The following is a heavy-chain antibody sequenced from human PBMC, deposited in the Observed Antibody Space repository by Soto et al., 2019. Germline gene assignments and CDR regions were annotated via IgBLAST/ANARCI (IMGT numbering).Heavy chain of an antibody. V-gene: IGHV4-4*07. Sequence: QVQLQESGPGLVKPSETLSLTCTVSGGSISSYYWSWIRQPAGKGLEWIGRIYTSGSTNYNPSLKSRVTMSVDTSKNQFSLKLSSVTAADTAVYYCARDPYSSSFGGYYYGMDVWGQGTTVTVSS. J-gene: IGHJ6*02. CDR1: GGSISSYY. CDR3: ARDPYSSSFGGYYYGMDV. CDR2: IYTSGST. D-gene: IGHD6-6*01.